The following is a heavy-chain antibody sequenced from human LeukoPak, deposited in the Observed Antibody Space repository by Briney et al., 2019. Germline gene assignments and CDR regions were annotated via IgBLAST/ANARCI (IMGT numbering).Heavy chain of an antibody. D-gene: IGHD3-16*01. CDR2: IHHSGST. V-gene: IGHV4-30-2*01. CDR1: GGSISSAGYS. Sequence: SQTLSLTCAVSGGSISSAGYSWSWIPPPPGKGLEWIGYIHHSGSTYYNSSLKSRVTISVDRSKNQFSLKLTSVTAADTAVYYCARLGRYDYFIDYWGQGTLVTVSS. J-gene: IGHJ4*02. CDR3: ARLGRYDYFIDY.